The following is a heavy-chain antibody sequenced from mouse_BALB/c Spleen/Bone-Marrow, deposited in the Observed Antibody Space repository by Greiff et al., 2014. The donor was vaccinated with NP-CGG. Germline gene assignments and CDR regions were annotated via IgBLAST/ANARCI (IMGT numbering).Heavy chain of an antibody. J-gene: IGHJ2*01. CDR3: ARRGTGVDY. D-gene: IGHD4-1*01. V-gene: IGHV1-63*02. CDR2: IYPGGGYT. Sequence: QVQLQQSGAELVRPGTSVKISCKASGYTFTKYWLGWGKQRPGHGLEWIGDIYPGGGYTNYNEKFKGKATLTADTSSSTAYMQLSSLTSEDSAVYFCARRGTGVDYWGQGTTLTVSS. CDR1: GYTFTKYW.